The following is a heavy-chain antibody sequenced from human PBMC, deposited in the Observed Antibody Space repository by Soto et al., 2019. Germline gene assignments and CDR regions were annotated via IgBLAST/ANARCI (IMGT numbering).Heavy chain of an antibody. CDR2: ISGSGGST. V-gene: IGHV3-23*01. D-gene: IGHD1-1*01. CDR1: GFTFSSYA. CDR3: AKDPYNWGSLSSFDY. J-gene: IGHJ4*03. Sequence: GGSLRLSCAASGFTFSSYAMSWVRQAPGKGLEWVSAISGSGGSTYYAHSVKGRFTISRDNSKNTLYLQMNSLRAEDLVVYYCAKDPYNWGSLSSFDYWGLGSLVTVS.